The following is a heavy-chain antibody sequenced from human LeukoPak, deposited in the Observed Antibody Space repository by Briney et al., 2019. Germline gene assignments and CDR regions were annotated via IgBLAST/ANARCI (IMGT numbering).Heavy chain of an antibody. J-gene: IGHJ4*02. CDR2: MSYDEKNE. V-gene: IGHV3-30*04. CDR1: GVIFTTYT. CDR3: AREYNTGWPLN. D-gene: IGHD6-19*01. Sequence: GRSLRLSCAASGVIFTTYTMHWVRQAPGKGLEWVAVMSYDEKNEYYADSVKGRFTISRDNSKNTLYLQMNSLRADDTAMYYCAREYNTGWPLNWGQGTLVTVSS.